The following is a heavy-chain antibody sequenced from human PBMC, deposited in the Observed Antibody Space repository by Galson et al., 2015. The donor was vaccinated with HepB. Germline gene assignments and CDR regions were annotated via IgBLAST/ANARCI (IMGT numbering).Heavy chain of an antibody. Sequence: SLRLSCAASGFAFRSYWMSWVRQAPGKGLEWVANIKQDGSEKYYVDSAKGRFTISRDNAKNSLYLQMNSPRAEDTAVYYCARGDIWSGYTRTDFDYWGQGTLVTVSS. CDR3: ARGDIWSGYTRTDFDY. CDR1: GFAFRSYW. J-gene: IGHJ4*02. D-gene: IGHD3-3*01. V-gene: IGHV3-7*03. CDR2: IKQDGSEK.